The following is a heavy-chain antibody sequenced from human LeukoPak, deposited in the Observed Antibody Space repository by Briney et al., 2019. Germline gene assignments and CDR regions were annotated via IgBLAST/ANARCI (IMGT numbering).Heavy chain of an antibody. CDR3: ARGTSHRTFDY. D-gene: IGHD1-14*01. J-gene: IGHJ4*02. V-gene: IGHV4-61*02. CDR2: IYTSGST. Sequence: SETLSLTCTVSGGSISSGSYYWSWIRQPAGKGLEWIGRIYTSGSTNYNPSLKSRVTISVDTSKNQFSLKLSSVTAADTAVYYCARGTSHRTFDYWGQGTLVTVSS. CDR1: GGSISSGSYY.